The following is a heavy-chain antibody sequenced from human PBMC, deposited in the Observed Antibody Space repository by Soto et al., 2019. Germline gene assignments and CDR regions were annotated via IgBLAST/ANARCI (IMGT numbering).Heavy chain of an antibody. D-gene: IGHD6-13*01. Sequence: QVQLVESGGGVVQPGRSLRLSCAASGFTFSSYGMHWVRQAQGKGLEWVAVISYDGSNKYYADSVKGRFTISRDNSKNTLYLQMNSLRAEDTAVYYCAKSRAAVEGYYYYGMDVWGQGTTVTVSS. CDR2: ISYDGSNK. CDR1: GFTFSSYG. V-gene: IGHV3-30*18. CDR3: AKSRAAVEGYYYYGMDV. J-gene: IGHJ6*02.